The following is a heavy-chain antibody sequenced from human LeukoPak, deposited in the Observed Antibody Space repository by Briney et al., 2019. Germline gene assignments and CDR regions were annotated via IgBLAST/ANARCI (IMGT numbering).Heavy chain of an antibody. D-gene: IGHD3-10*01. Sequence: ASVKVSCKASGGTFSSYAISWVRQAPGQGLEWMGRIIPILGIANYAQKFQGRVTITADKSTSTAYMELSSLRSEDTAVFYCARVHYDSGSYTFDFWGQGTLVTVSS. CDR2: IIPILGIA. V-gene: IGHV1-69*04. CDR3: ARVHYDSGSYTFDF. CDR1: GGTFSSYA. J-gene: IGHJ4*02.